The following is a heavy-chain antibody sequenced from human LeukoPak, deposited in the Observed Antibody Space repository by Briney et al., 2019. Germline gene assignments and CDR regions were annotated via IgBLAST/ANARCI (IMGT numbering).Heavy chain of an antibody. J-gene: IGHJ3*02. D-gene: IGHD4-17*01. CDR1: GYTFTSYD. Sequence: ASVKVSCKASGYTFTSYDINWVRQATGQGPEWMGWMNPNSGNTGYAQKFQGRVTMTRNTSISTAYMEPSSLSSEVTAVYYCARGGTTVTRLDAFDIWGQGTMVTVSS. CDR3: ARGGTTVTRLDAFDI. V-gene: IGHV1-8*01. CDR2: MNPNSGNT.